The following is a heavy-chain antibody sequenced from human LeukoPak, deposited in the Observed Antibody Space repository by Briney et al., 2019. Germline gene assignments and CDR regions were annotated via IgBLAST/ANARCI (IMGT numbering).Heavy chain of an antibody. D-gene: IGHD2-21*02. V-gene: IGHV4-4*07. CDR3: AREHKDYDGDGYYYGY. J-gene: IGHJ4*02. CDR1: GGSISNYY. CDR2: VYVGRNT. Sequence: SETLSLTCSVSGGSISNYYWSWIRQPAGKGLEWIGRVYVGRNTDYNPSLKSRVTMAVDSSRNQFSLRLTSVTAADTAVYYCAREHKDYDGDGYYYGYWGQGTLVTVSS.